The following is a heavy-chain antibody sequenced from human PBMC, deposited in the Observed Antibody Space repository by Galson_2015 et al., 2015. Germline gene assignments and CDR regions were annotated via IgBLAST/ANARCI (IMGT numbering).Heavy chain of an antibody. CDR2: IYPGDSDI. CDR1: GYSFNSYW. J-gene: IGHJ6*03. CDR3: ARQGIGYRSPYYYMDV. Sequence: QSGAEVKKPGESLKTSCKASGYSFNSYWIDWVRQMPGKGLEWMGTIYPGDSDIRYSPAFQGQVSISADKSISNAYLQWSSLKASDTALYYCARQGIGYRSPYYYMDVWGKGTTVTVSS. V-gene: IGHV5-51*01. D-gene: IGHD6-13*01.